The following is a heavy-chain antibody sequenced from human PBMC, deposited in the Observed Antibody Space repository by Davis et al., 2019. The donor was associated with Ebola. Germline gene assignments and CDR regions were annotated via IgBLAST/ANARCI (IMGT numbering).Heavy chain of an antibody. CDR3: ARVALYAFDI. Sequence: GGSLRLSCAASAITFSSYDMTWVRQAPGKGLEWISYISISSSTIYYADPVKGRFAISRDNAKSLLFLQMNSLRAEDTAVYYCARVALYAFDIWGHGTAVTVSS. CDR2: ISISSSTI. CDR1: AITFSSYD. V-gene: IGHV3-48*03. J-gene: IGHJ3*02.